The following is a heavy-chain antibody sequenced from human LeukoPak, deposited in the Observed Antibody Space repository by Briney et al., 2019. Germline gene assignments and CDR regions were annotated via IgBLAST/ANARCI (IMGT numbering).Heavy chain of an antibody. CDR2: ISGAGT. D-gene: IGHD4-17*01. J-gene: IGHJ1*01. V-gene: IGHV3-23*01. CDR1: GFTFSSYA. CDR3: ARDPNGNYVGAFDFQR. Sequence: PGGSLRLSCAACGFTFSSYAMSWVRQAPGRGLEWVSSISGAGTYYAESVKGRFSISRDNYKNTLYLQMSSLRAEDTAVYYCARDPNGNYVGAFDFQRWGQGTLVTVSS.